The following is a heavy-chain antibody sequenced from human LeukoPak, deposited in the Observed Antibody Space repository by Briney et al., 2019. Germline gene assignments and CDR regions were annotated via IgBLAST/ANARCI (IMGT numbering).Heavy chain of an antibody. J-gene: IGHJ4*02. V-gene: IGHV4-4*07. CDR2: IFTSGST. CDR1: GGSISSYY. Sequence: SETLTLTCTVSGGSISSYYWTWIRQPAGKGLEWIGRIFTSGSTNYNPSLKSRITMSVDTSRNQFSLRLSSVTAADTAVYYCARLHGDYWGQGILVTVSS. CDR3: ARLHGDY.